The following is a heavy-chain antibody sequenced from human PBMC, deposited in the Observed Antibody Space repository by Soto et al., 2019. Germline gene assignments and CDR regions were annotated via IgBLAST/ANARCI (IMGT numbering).Heavy chain of an antibody. Sequence: SETLSLTCTVSGGSIINGDYYWSWIRQPPGKGLEWIGYIYYSGSTYYNPSLKSRVIISVDTSKNQFSLKLSSVTAADTAVYYCAASCVACGGFNYYGMDVWGQGTTVTVSS. D-gene: IGHD2-21*01. J-gene: IGHJ6*02. V-gene: IGHV4-30-4*01. CDR1: GGSIINGDYY. CDR2: IYYSGST. CDR3: AASCVACGGFNYYGMDV.